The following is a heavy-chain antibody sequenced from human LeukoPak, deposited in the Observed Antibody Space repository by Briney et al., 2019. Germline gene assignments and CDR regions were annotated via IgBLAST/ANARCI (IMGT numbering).Heavy chain of an antibody. D-gene: IGHD1-26*01. Sequence: SQTHSLTCAITGDSVSSNTVTWIWIRQSPSRGLEWLGRTYHRSKWYSEYAVSVQSRITINPDTSKNQFSLQLNSVTPEDTAVYYCGRQNSGQGGIDYWGQGTLVTVSS. J-gene: IGHJ4*02. V-gene: IGHV6-1*01. CDR1: GDSVSSNTVT. CDR2: TYHRSKWYS. CDR3: GRQNSGQGGIDY.